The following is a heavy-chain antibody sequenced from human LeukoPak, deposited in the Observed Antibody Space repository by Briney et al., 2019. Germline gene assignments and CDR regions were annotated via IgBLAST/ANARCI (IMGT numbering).Heavy chain of an antibody. D-gene: IGHD3-9*01. CDR2: IRYDGSNK. Sequence: GGSLRLSCAAAGFTFSSYGMHWVRRAPGKGLEWVAFIRYDGSNKYYADSVKGRFTISRDNSKNTLYLQMNSLRAEDTAVYYCAKDQERDYDTRVEDYWGQGTLVTVSS. J-gene: IGHJ4*02. V-gene: IGHV3-30*02. CDR1: GFTFSSYG. CDR3: AKDQERDYDTRVEDY.